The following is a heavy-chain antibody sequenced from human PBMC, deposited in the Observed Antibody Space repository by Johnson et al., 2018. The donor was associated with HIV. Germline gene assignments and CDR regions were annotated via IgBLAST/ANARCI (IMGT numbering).Heavy chain of an antibody. D-gene: IGHD1-1*01. CDR1: GFTFSSYA. J-gene: IGHJ3*02. V-gene: IGHV3-30*04. CDR2: ISYDGSNK. Sequence: GGGLVQPGGSLRLSCAASGFTFSSYAMHWVRQAPGKGLEWVAVISYDGSNKYYADSVKGRFTISRDNSKNTLYLQMNSLRAEDTAVYYCAKPSTESAFDIWGQGTMVTVSS. CDR3: AKPSTESAFDI.